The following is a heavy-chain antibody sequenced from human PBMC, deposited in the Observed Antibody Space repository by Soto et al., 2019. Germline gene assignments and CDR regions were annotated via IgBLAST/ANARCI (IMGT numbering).Heavy chain of an antibody. CDR1: SVSIYSGSFH. CDR3: ARRHAPRYTTGNNHFDF. J-gene: IGHJ4*02. Sequence: SETLSLTCTVSSVSIYSGSFHWGWIRQPPGKGLEWIGSINFSGSTYYNPSLKSRVTISVDTSKNQFSLNLRSVTAAGTAVYYCARRHAPRYTTGNNHFDFWGQGSLVTVS. D-gene: IGHD1-1*01. CDR2: INFSGST. V-gene: IGHV4-39*01.